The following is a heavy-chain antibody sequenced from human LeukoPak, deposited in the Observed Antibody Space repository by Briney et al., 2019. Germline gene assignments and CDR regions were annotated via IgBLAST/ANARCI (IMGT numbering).Heavy chain of an antibody. V-gene: IGHV3-33*01. CDR3: ARATSPIAAAGTDWYFDL. Sequence: GGSLRLSCAASGFTFSTYGMHWVRQAPGKGLEWVAVIWYDGSTTYYADSVKGRFTVSRENSKNTLYLQINSLRAEDTAVYYCARATSPIAAAGTDWYFDLWGRGTLVTVSS. CDR1: GFTFSTYG. CDR2: IWYDGSTT. J-gene: IGHJ2*01. D-gene: IGHD6-13*01.